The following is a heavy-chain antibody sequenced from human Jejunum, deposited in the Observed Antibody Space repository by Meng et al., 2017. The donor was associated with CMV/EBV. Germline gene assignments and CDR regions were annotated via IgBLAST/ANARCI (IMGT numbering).Heavy chain of an antibody. CDR2: INAVNVNT. CDR3: ARGERYCTNGVCSPGY. V-gene: IGHV1-3*01. D-gene: IGHD2-8*01. J-gene: IGHJ4*02. Sequence: TGQRVMYPETSVKVSCSAPEYTFMCIAIHWVRQDPGQRLEWMRCINAVNVNTKYSQKYQGRVTITRDTSASTTYMELSSLRSEDTAVYYCARGERYCTNGVCSPGYWGQGSLVTVSS. CDR1: EYTFMCIA.